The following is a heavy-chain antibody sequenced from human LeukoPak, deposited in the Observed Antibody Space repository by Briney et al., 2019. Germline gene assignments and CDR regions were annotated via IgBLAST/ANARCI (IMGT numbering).Heavy chain of an antibody. D-gene: IGHD2-15*01. CDR1: GFTFSSYS. V-gene: IGHV3-48*01. Sequence: GGSLRLSCAASGFTFSSYSMNWVRQAPGKGLEWVSYISSSSSTIYYADSVKGRFTISRDNAKNSLYLQMNSLRAEDTAVYYCARDRVVDCGGGSCIYSYYYYYYGMDVWGQGTTVTVSS. CDR3: ARDRVVDCGGGSCIYSYYYYYYGMDV. J-gene: IGHJ6*02. CDR2: ISSSSSTI.